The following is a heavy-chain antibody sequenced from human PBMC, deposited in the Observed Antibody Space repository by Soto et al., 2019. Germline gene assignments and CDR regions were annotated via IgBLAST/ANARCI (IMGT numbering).Heavy chain of an antibody. CDR1: WFPFFSYS. CDR3: AKDLVGATTGAWFDP. Sequence: SGGSLRLSCAAPWFPFFSYSLSWVPQAPGKGLEWVSAISGSGGSTYFADSVKGRFTISRDNSKNTLYLQMNSLRAEDTAVYYCAKDLVGATTGAWFDPWGQGTLVTVSS. V-gene: IGHV3-23*01. J-gene: IGHJ5*02. D-gene: IGHD1-26*01. CDR2: ISGSGGST.